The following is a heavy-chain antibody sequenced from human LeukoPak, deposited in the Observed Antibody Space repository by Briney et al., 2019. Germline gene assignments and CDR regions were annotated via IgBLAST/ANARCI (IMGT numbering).Heavy chain of an antibody. CDR2: INSDGSST. D-gene: IGHD3-3*01. CDR3: AVADFWRGYSSY. J-gene: IGHJ4*02. CDR1: GFTFSSYW. Sequence: GGSLRLSCAASGFTFSSYWMHWVRQAPGKGLVWVSRINSDGSSTSYADSVKGRFTISRDNAKNTLYLQMNSLRAEDTAVYYCAVADFWRGYSSYWGQGTLVTVSS. V-gene: IGHV3-74*01.